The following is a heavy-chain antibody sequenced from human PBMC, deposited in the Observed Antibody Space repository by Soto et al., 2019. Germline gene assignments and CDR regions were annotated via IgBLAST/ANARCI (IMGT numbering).Heavy chain of an antibody. Sequence: EVQLVESGGGLVQPGGSLRLSCAASGFSFSSYWMHWVRQAPGKGLVWVSSIKSDGSTTRYADSVKGRFTISRDNAKNTLYSPMNSLRAEDTAVYYCARGYYASGDYWGQGPLVTVSS. CDR1: GFSFSSYW. V-gene: IGHV3-74*01. D-gene: IGHD3-10*01. J-gene: IGHJ4*02. CDR3: ARGYYASGDY. CDR2: IKSDGSTT.